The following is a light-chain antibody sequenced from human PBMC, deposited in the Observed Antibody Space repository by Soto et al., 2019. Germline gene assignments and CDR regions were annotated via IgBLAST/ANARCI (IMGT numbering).Light chain of an antibody. CDR2: AAS. CDR3: QHYNSYSEA. Sequence: FQRPQSPSSLSASVGDRVTITCRASQTMTSYLNWYQQKPGKAPKLLIYAASSLQSGVPSRFSGSGSGTEFTLTISSLQPDDFATYYCQHYNSYSEAFGQGTKVDIK. V-gene: IGKV1-5*01. CDR1: QTMTSY. J-gene: IGKJ1*01.